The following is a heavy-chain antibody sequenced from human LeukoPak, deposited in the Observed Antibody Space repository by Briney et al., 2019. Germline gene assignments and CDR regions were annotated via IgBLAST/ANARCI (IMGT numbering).Heavy chain of an antibody. V-gene: IGHV3-33*06. Sequence: GRSLRLSCAASGFTFSSYGMHWVRQAPGKGLEWVAVIWYDGSNKYYADSVKGRFTISRDNSKNTLYLQMNRLRAEDTAVYYCAKEYYYGSGSKVDYWGQGTLVTVS. CDR3: AKEYYYGSGSKVDY. J-gene: IGHJ4*02. D-gene: IGHD3-10*01. CDR2: IWYDGSNK. CDR1: GFTFSSYG.